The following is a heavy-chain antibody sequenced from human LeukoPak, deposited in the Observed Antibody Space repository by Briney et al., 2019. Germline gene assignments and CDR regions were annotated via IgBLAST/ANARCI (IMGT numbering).Heavy chain of an antibody. CDR1: GGSISSYY. CDR3: ARGQYSSSWYWFDT. J-gene: IGHJ5*02. Sequence: PSETLSLTCTVSGGSISSYYWSWIRQPAGKGLEWIGRIYTSGRTKYNPSLKSRVTMSEDTSKNQFSLKLISVTAADTAVYYCARGQYSSSWYWFDTWGQGTLVTVSS. V-gene: IGHV4-4*07. CDR2: IYTSGRT. D-gene: IGHD6-6*01.